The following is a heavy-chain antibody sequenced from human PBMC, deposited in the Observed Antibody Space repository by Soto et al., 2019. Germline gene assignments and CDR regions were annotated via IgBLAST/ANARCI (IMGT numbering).Heavy chain of an antibody. J-gene: IGHJ4*02. V-gene: IGHV3-30*18. CDR2: ISYDGSNK. D-gene: IGHD6-6*01. Sequence: GGSLRLSCAASGFTFSSYGMHWVRQAPGKGLEWVAVISYDGSNKYYADSVKGRFTISRDNSKNTLYLQMNSLRAEDTAVYYCVKVSEVVEIEYSSSGFSYYCGQGT. CDR3: VKVSEVVEIEYSSSGFSYY. CDR1: GFTFSSYG.